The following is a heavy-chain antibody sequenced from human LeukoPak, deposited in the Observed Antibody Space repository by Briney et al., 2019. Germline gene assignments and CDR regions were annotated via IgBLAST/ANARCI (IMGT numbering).Heavy chain of an antibody. CDR2: ISGSGGST. J-gene: IGHJ5*02. CDR3: AKEVSAWIQLWPPIDNWFDP. CDR1: GFTFSSYA. V-gene: IGHV3-23*01. Sequence: GGSLRLSCAASGFTFSSYAMSWVRQAPGKGLEWVPAISGSGGSTYYADSVKGRFTISRDNSKNTLYLQMNSLRAEDTAVYYCAKEVSAWIQLWPPIDNWFDPWGQGTLVTVSS. D-gene: IGHD5-18*01.